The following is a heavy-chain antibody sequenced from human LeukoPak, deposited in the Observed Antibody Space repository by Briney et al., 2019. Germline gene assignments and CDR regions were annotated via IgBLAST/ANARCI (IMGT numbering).Heavy chain of an antibody. Sequence: SETLSLTCTVSDGSISNTNYFWGWIRQAPEKGLEWIGNIYYSGSTYYNPSLKSRVTISVDTSKNQFSLKLNSVTAADTAVYYCARRFRRGCDFVSGGHYFDFWGQGALVTVSS. CDR3: ARRFRRGCDFVSGGHYFDF. D-gene: IGHD3-3*01. J-gene: IGHJ4*02. CDR1: DGSISNTNYF. V-gene: IGHV4-39*01. CDR2: IYYSGST.